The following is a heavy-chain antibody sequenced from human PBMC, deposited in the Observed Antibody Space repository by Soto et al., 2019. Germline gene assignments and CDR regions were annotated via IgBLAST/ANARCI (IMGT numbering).Heavy chain of an antibody. CDR2: IYYSGST. D-gene: IGHD3-9*01. CDR3: ARDQPYYDILTGYYSGWFDP. V-gene: IGHV4-31*03. Sequence: SETLSLTCTVSGGSISSGGYYWSWIRQHPGKGLEWIGYIYYSGSTYYNPSLKSRVTISVDTSKNQFSLKLSSVTTADTAVYYCARDQPYYDILTGYYSGWFDPWGQGTLVTVSS. CDR1: GGSISSGGYY. J-gene: IGHJ5*02.